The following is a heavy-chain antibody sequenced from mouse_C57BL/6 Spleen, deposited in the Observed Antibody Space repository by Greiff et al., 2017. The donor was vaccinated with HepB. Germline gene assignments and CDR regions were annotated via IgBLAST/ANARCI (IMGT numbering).Heavy chain of an antibody. CDR1: GYSITSGYY. CDR2: ISYDGSN. V-gene: IGHV3-6*01. Sequence: VQLKESGPGLVKPSQSLSLTCSVTGYSITSGYYWNWIRQFPGNKLEWMGYISYDGSNNYNPSLKNRISITRDTSKNQFFLKLNSVTTEDTATYYWAREEAGYLDYWGQGTTLTVSS. J-gene: IGHJ2*01. CDR3: AREEAGYLDY. D-gene: IGHD3-2*02.